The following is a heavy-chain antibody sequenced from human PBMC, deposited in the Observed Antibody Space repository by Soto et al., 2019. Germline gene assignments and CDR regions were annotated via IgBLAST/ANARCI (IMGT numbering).Heavy chain of an antibody. J-gene: IGHJ4*02. CDR1: GFTFSTYA. D-gene: IGHD2-8*01. Sequence: PGGSLRLSCATSGFTFSTYARHWVRQAPGKGLEYVSAISSNGRSTYYANSVKGRFTISRDNSKNTLYLQMDSLRAEDMAVYYCARDRCTNGVCYAPSDYWGQGTLVTVSS. CDR3: ARDRCTNGVCYAPSDY. CDR2: ISSNGRST. V-gene: IGHV3-64*01.